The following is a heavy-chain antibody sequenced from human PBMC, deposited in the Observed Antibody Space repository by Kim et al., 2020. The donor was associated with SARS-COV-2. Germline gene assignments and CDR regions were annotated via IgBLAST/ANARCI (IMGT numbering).Heavy chain of an antibody. CDR3: ARGLENRGYYDFWSGYSLLFDY. Sequence: SETLSLTCAVYGGSFSGYYWSWIRQPPGKGLEWIGEINHSGSTNYNPSLKSRVTISVDTSKNQFSLKLSSVTAADTAVYYCARGLENRGYYDFWSGYSLLFDYWGQGTLVTVSS. D-gene: IGHD3-3*01. V-gene: IGHV4-34*01. CDR1: GGSFSGYY. CDR2: INHSGST. J-gene: IGHJ4*02.